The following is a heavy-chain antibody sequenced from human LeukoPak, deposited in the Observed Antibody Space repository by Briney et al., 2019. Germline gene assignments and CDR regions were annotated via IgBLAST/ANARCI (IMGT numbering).Heavy chain of an antibody. D-gene: IGHD3-22*01. CDR1: GFTFSSYA. V-gene: IGHV3-64D*06. CDR3: VRGRVYYYDSSGYYRGPFDY. Sequence: GGSLRLSCSASGFTFSSYAMHWVRQAPGQGLEYVSAISSNGGSTYYADSVKGRFTISRDNSKNTLYLQMSSLRAEDTSVYYWVRGRVYYYDSSGYYRGPFDYWGQGTLVTVSS. CDR2: ISSNGGST. J-gene: IGHJ4*02.